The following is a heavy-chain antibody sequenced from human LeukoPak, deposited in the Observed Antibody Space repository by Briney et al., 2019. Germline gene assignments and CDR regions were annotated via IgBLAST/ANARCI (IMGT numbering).Heavy chain of an antibody. CDR2: IWYDGSNK. CDR1: GFTFSSYG. V-gene: IGHV3-33*01. CDR3: ARSVWRYCSSTSCYYFDY. J-gene: IGHJ4*02. D-gene: IGHD2-2*01. Sequence: PGGSLRVSCAASGFTFSSYGMHGVRQAPGKGLEWVAVIWYDGSNKYYADSVKGRFTISRDNSKNTLYLQMNSLRAEDTAVYYCARSVWRYCSSTSCYYFDYWGQGTLVTVSS.